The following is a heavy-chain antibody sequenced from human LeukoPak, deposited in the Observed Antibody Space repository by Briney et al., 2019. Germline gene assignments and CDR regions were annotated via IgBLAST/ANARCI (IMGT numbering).Heavy chain of an antibody. Sequence: PGGSLRLSCAASGFTFSSYSMNWVRQAPGKGLEWVSVIYSGGSTYYADSVKGRFTISRDNSKNTLYLQMNSLRAEDTAVYYCARWADTNYFDYWGQGTLVTVSS. J-gene: IGHJ4*02. D-gene: IGHD5-18*01. CDR3: ARWADTNYFDY. V-gene: IGHV3-66*01. CDR1: GFTFSSYS. CDR2: IYSGGST.